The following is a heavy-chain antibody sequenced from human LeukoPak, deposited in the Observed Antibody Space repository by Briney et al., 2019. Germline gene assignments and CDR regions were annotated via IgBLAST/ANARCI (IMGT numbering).Heavy chain of an antibody. CDR1: GYRFTSYG. J-gene: IGHJ4*02. Sequence: ASVKVSCKASGYRFTSYGISWVRQAPGQGLEWMAWISAYNGNTNYAQKFQGRVIMTTDTSTSTAYMELRSLRSDDTAVYCRARDPDCSSTRCSESPFDYWGQGTLVTVSS. CDR3: ARDPDCSSTRCSESPFDY. D-gene: IGHD2-2*01. V-gene: IGHV1-18*01. CDR2: ISAYNGNT.